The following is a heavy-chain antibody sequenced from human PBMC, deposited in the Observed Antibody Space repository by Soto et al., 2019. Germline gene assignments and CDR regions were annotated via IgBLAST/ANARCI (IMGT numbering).Heavy chain of an antibody. Sequence: GASVKVSCKASGGTFSSYAISWVRQAPGQGLEWMGGIIPIFGTANYAQKFQGRVTITADESTSTASMELSSLRSEDTAVYYCAGIDGRQLARSKYYYYGMDVWGKGTTVTVSA. CDR1: GGTFSSYA. CDR3: AGIDGRQLARSKYYYYGMDV. J-gene: IGHJ6*04. D-gene: IGHD2-2*01. CDR2: IIPIFGTA. V-gene: IGHV1-69*13.